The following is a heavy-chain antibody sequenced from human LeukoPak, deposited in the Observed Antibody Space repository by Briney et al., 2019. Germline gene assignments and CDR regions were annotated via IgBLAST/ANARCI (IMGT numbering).Heavy chain of an antibody. Sequence: GGSLRLSCAASGFTFSSSYVMTWVRQAPGKGLEWVSTISAGGFTTSYADSVKGRFTISRDISKSTLYLQVNSLRVEDTAVYYCARDRLGDYDHSGYYDKWGQGTLVTVSS. D-gene: IGHD3-22*01. V-gene: IGHV3-23*01. J-gene: IGHJ4*02. CDR1: GFTFSSSYV. CDR3: ARDRLGDYDHSGYYDK. CDR2: ISAGGFTT.